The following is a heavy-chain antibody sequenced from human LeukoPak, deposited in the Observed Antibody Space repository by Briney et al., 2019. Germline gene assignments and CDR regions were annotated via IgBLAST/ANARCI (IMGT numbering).Heavy chain of an antibody. CDR2: ISSNGGST. D-gene: IGHD3-22*01. V-gene: IGHV3-64D*06. CDR3: AKEGPGYYDSSGYHAYFDY. Sequence: QPGGCLRLSCSASGFTFRSNGMHWVRQAPGKGLEYVSAISSNGGSTYYADFVKGRFAISRDNSKNTLYLQMSSLRAEDTAVYYCAKEGPGYYDSSGYHAYFDYWGQGTLVSVSS. CDR1: GFTFRSNG. J-gene: IGHJ4*02.